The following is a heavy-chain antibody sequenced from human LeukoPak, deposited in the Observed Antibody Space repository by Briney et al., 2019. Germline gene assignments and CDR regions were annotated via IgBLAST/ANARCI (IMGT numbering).Heavy chain of an antibody. CDR3: AREKIGDGSSWYSFDY. CDR1: GGSISSYY. Sequence: SETLTLTCTVSGGSISSYYWSWIRQPPGKGLEWIGYIYYSGSTNYNLSVKSRVTISVDTSKNQVSLKLSSVTAANTAVYYCAREKIGDGSSWYSFDYWGQGTLVTVSS. D-gene: IGHD6-13*01. V-gene: IGHV4-59*01. J-gene: IGHJ4*02. CDR2: IYYSGST.